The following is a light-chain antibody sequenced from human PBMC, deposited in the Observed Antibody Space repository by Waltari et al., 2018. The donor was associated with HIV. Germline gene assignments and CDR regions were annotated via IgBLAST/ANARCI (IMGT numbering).Light chain of an antibody. CDR3: RSFTTSITVV. V-gene: IGLV2-18*02. J-gene: IGLJ2*01. CDR1: SRNGGNYQE. CDR2: DVS. Sequence: QSARTQPPSLSGSLTQSVNISCTGTSRNGGNYQESAWYQQSPGTAPKLKIYDVSNRPPGAPDRFSGSKSGHTAPLTLPGLQAEDEADYYCRSFTTSITVVFSGGTKPPVL.